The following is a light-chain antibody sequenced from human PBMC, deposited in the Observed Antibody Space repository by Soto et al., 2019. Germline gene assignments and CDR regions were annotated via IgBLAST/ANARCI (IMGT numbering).Light chain of an antibody. CDR3: QQYCISPRT. CDR2: GAS. CDR1: RSVSSSY. V-gene: IGKV3-20*01. J-gene: IGKJ1*01. Sequence: EIVLTQSPGTLSLSPGERATLSCRASRSVSSSYLAWYQQNPGQPPRLLVYGASSRATVIPDRFSGSGSGTNFTLTISRLEPEDFAVYYCQQYCISPRTFGQGTKVEIK.